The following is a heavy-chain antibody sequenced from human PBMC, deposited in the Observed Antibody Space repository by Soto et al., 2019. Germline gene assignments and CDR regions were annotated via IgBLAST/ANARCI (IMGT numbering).Heavy chain of an antibody. CDR1: GGSISNNNW. CDR3: VRDYTRYSAYDDDPDWFDP. Sequence: SETLSLTCGVSGGSISNNNWWTWVRQSPEKGLEWIGEIHQSGSTHYNPSLKSRVTISLDKSKNQFSLNLNSVTAADTAVYYCVRDYTRYSAYDDDPDWFDPWSQGSLVTGSS. J-gene: IGHJ5*01. D-gene: IGHD3-9*01. V-gene: IGHV4-4*02. CDR2: IHQSGST.